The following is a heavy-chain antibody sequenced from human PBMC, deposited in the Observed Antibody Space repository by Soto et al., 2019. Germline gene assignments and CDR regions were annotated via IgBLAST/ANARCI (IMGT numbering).Heavy chain of an antibody. J-gene: IGHJ3*02. CDR3: ARGGGVGVAGSAAFDM. CDR1: GYPVTAYY. Sequence: QLHLVQSGAVVKKPGASVTVSCSASGYPVTAYYMHWVRQAPGRGLEWMGGINPATGAAKYTQTCQGWGTMTRDTSTSTVFLELSGLTSEDPAVFYWARGGGVGVAGSAAFDMWGQGTLVTVSS. V-gene: IGHV1-2*04. CDR2: INPATGAA. D-gene: IGHD3-3*01.